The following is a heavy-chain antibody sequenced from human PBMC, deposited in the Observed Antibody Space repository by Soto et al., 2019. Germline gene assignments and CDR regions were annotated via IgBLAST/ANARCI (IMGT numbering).Heavy chain of an antibody. CDR2: SRPNNGNT. V-gene: IGHV1-18*01. D-gene: IGHD3-10*01. Sequence: QIQLVQSGAEVKKPGASVKVSCKASGYTFSIYGINWVRQAPGQGLEWMGWSRPNNGNTKYAQNLQVRVTMTTDTPTSTAYMELRSLRPDDTAVYYWVRDLDGSGSYYTDYWGQGTLVTVSS. J-gene: IGHJ4*02. CDR3: VRDLDGSGSYYTDY. CDR1: GYTFSIYG.